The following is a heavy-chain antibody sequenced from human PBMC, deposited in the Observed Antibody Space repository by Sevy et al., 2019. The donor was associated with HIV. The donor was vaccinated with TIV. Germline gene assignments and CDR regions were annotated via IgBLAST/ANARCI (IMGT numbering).Heavy chain of an antibody. CDR2: IFYTGTT. D-gene: IGHD6-19*01. CDR3: ARDGSGLIFDY. CDR1: GGSISSYY. V-gene: IGHV4-59*01. J-gene: IGHJ4*02. Sequence: SETVSLTCTVSGGSISSYYWSWIRQPPGRRLEWIGSIFYTGTTNYNPSLKSRVTISVDTSKSQVSLKVTSVTAADTAVYFCARDGSGLIFDYWGQGTLVTVSS.